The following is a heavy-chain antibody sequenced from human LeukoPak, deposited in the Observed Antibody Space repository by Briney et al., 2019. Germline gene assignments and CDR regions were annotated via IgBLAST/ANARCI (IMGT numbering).Heavy chain of an antibody. J-gene: IGHJ4*02. CDR3: ARVLPAARGYFDY. CDR2: IGASGEST. Sequence: GGSLRLSCAASGFTFSVAAMTWVRQAPGKGLEWVSLIGASGESTYYADSVKGRFTISRDNSKNTLSLQMNSLRAEDTAVYYYARVLPAARGYFDYWGQGTLVTVSS. CDR1: GFTFSVAA. D-gene: IGHD2-2*01. V-gene: IGHV3-23*01.